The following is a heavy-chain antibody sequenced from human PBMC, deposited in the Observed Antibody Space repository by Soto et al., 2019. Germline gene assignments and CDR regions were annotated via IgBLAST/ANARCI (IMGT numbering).Heavy chain of an antibody. CDR3: ARDWSLGYCTNGVCNYYYYGMDV. V-gene: IGHV1-69*13. Sequence: SVKVSCKASGGTFSSYAISWVRQAPGQGLEWMGGIIPIFGTANYAQKFQGRVTITADESTSTAYMELSSLRSEDTAVYYCARDWSLGYCTNGVCNYYYYGMDVSGQGTPVTVSS. CDR1: GGTFSSYA. J-gene: IGHJ6*02. D-gene: IGHD2-8*01. CDR2: IIPIFGTA.